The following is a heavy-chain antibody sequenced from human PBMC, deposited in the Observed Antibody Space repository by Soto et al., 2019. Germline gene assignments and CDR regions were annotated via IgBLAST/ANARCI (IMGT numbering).Heavy chain of an antibody. CDR3: AALRGYDWHHTRGGGAFDI. Sequence: ASVKVSCKASGFTFTSSAMQWVRQARGQRLEWIGWIVVGSGNTNYAQKFQERVTITRDMSTSTAYMELSSLRSEDTAVYYCAALRGYDWHHTRGGGAFDIWGQGTMVTVSS. J-gene: IGHJ3*02. D-gene: IGHD5-12*01. CDR1: GFTFTSSA. V-gene: IGHV1-58*02. CDR2: IVVGSGNT.